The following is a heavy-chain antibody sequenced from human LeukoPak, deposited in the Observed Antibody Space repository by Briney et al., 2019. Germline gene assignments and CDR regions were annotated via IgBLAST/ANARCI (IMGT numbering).Heavy chain of an antibody. D-gene: IGHD3-22*01. CDR3: AKNGHYESYFDY. CDR2: ISWNSGSI. CDR1: GFTFDDYA. V-gene: IGHV3-9*01. Sequence: GGSLRLSCAASGFTFDDYAMHWVRQAPGKGLEWVSGISWNSGSIGYADSVKGRFTISRDNAKNSLYLQMNSLRAEDTAVYYCAKNGHYESYFDYWGQGTLVTVSS. J-gene: IGHJ4*02.